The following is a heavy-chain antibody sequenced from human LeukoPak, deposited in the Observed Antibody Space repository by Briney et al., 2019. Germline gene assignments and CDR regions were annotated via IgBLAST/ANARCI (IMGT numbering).Heavy chain of an antibody. CDR3: ARVEGGPHSRAMVDY. Sequence: ASVKVSCKASGYTFTGYYMHWVRQAPGQGLEWMGWINPNSGGTNYAQKFQGRVTMTRDTSISTAYMELSRLRSDDTAVYYCARVEGGPHSRAMVDYWGQGTLVTVSS. D-gene: IGHD5-18*01. J-gene: IGHJ4*02. V-gene: IGHV1-2*02. CDR1: GYTFTGYY. CDR2: INPNSGGT.